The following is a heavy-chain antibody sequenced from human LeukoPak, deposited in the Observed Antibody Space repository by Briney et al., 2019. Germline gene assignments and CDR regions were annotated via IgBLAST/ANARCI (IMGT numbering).Heavy chain of an antibody. V-gene: IGHV3-11*04. CDR1: GFTFSDHY. CDR2: ISSGGSTT. J-gene: IGHJ4*02. CDR3: AREVVATINY. Sequence: GGSLRLSCAASGFTFSDHYMSWIRQAPGKGLECVSYISSGGSTTYYTDSVKGRFTISRDNGKNALYLQMNSLRAEDTAVYYCAREVVATINYWGQGTLVTVSS. D-gene: IGHD5-12*01.